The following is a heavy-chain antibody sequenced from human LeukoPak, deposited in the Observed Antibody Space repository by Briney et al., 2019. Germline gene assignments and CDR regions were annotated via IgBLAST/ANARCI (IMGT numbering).Heavy chain of an antibody. CDR1: GYTFTGYY. CDR2: INPNSGGT. V-gene: IGHV1-2*02. CDR3: ARYFDWLLLPLDY. J-gene: IGHJ4*02. D-gene: IGHD3-9*01. Sequence: GASVKVSCKASGYTFTGYYMHWVRQAPGQGLEWMGWINPNSGGTNYAQKFQGRVTMTRDTSISTAYMELSRLRSDDTAVYYCARYFDWLLLPLDYWGQGTLVTVSS.